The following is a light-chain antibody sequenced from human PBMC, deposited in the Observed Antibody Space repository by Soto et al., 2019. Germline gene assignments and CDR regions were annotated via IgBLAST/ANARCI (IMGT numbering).Light chain of an antibody. Sequence: SSELTQPPSVSVSPGQTASITCSGDKLGDKYVCWYHQKPGQSPVLVIYQDSKRPSGIPERFSGSNSGNTATLTISGTQPMDEEDYYCQAWDRSTGVFGTGTKLTVL. CDR2: QDS. J-gene: IGLJ1*01. CDR3: QAWDRSTGV. CDR1: KLGDKY. V-gene: IGLV3-1*01.